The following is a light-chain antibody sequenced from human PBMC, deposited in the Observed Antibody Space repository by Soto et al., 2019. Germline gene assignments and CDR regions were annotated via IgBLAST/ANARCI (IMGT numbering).Light chain of an antibody. CDR1: QSVSSIY. J-gene: IGKJ5*01. Sequence: EIVLTQSPVTQSLSPVERFTLSCRASQSVSSIYLAWYQQKPGQAPRLLIYGASTRATGIPDRFSGSGSGTDFTLTISRLEPEDFAVYFCQHYGSSLITFGQGTRLEIK. CDR3: QHYGSSLIT. V-gene: IGKV3-20*01. CDR2: GAS.